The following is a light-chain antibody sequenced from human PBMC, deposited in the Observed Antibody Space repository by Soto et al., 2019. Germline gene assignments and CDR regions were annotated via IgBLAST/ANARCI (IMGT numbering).Light chain of an antibody. CDR3: QQSYSTPPFT. CDR1: QSISSS. J-gene: IGKJ3*01. V-gene: IGKV1-39*01. Sequence: QMTQSPSSLSASVGDRVTITCRASQSISSSLNWYQQKPGKAPKLLIYSASSLQSGVPSTFSGSGSGTDFTLTISSLQPEDFATYYCQQSYSTPPFTFGPGTKVDIK. CDR2: SAS.